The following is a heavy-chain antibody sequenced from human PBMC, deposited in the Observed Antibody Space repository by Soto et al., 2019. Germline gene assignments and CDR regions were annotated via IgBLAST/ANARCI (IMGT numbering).Heavy chain of an antibody. J-gene: IGHJ6*02. CDR1: GGSISSYY. Sequence: SETLSLTCTVSGGSISSYYWSWIRQPAGKGLEWIGRIYTSGSTNYNPSLKSRVTMSVGTSKNQFSLKLSSVTAADTAVYYCASTVTTSYYYYGMDVWGQGTTVTVSS. V-gene: IGHV4-4*07. CDR3: ASTVTTSYYYYGMDV. D-gene: IGHD4-17*01. CDR2: IYTSGST.